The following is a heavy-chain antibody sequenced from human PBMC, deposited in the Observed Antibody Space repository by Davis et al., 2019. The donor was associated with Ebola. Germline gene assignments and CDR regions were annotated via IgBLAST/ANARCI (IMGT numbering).Heavy chain of an antibody. CDR1: GYTFHNYG. Sequence: AASVKVSCKASGYTFHNYGIHWVRQAPGQGLEWMGWINAGNGNAYYSEKFQGRLTITRDTSASTGYMELSSLRSEDTAIYYCARSGARGAYYFDHWGQGTQVTVSS. CDR3: ARSGARGAYYFDH. J-gene: IGHJ4*02. CDR2: INAGNGNA. D-gene: IGHD3-10*01. V-gene: IGHV1-3*01.